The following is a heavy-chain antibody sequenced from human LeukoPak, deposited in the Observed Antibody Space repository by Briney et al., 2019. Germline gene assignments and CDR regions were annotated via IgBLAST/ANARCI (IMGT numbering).Heavy chain of an antibody. J-gene: IGHJ4*02. CDR2: IYSGGST. CDR1: GFTVSSNY. V-gene: IGHV3-66*01. Sequence: PGGSLRLSCAASGFTVSSNYMSWVRQAPGKGLEWVSVIYSGGSTYNADSVKGRFTISRDNSKNTLYLQMNSLRAEDTAVYYCARDSGSYPRRYFDYWGQGTLVTVSS. CDR3: ARDSGSYPRRYFDY. D-gene: IGHD1-26*01.